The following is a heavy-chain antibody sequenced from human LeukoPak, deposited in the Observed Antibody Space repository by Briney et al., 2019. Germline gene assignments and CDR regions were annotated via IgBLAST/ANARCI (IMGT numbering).Heavy chain of an antibody. D-gene: IGHD6-13*01. CDR1: GYSISTGYY. CDR3: ARAYSSSWYFNWFDP. V-gene: IGHV4-38-2*02. Sequence: SETLSLTCTVSGYSISTGYYWGWIRQPPGKGLEWIGSIYHSGTTYYNPSLKTRVTISVDTSKNQFSLKLSSVTAADTAVYFCARAYSSSWYFNWFDPWGQGTLVTVSS. J-gene: IGHJ5*02. CDR2: IYHSGTT.